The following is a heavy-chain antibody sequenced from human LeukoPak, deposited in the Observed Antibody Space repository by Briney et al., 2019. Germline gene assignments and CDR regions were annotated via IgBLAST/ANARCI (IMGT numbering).Heavy chain of an antibody. J-gene: IGHJ4*02. V-gene: IGHV1-18*01. CDR2: ISAYNGNT. CDR1: GYTFTTHG. Sequence: HVASVKVSCKASGYTFTTHGVNWVRQAPGQGLEWMGLISAYNGNTNYAQKLQGRVTMTTDTSTSTAYMELRSLRSDDTAVYYCARPLNSYGYDYWGQGTLVTVSS. CDR3: ARPLNSYGYDY. D-gene: IGHD5-18*01.